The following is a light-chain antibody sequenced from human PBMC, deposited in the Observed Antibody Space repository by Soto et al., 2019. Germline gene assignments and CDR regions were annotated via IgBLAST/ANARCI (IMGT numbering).Light chain of an antibody. V-gene: IGKV1-33*01. CDR1: QDISNY. J-gene: IGKJ5*01. CDR2: DAS. CDR3: QQYDNLPIP. Sequence: DIQMTQSPSSLSAYVGDRVTITCQASQDISNYLNWYQQKPGKAPKLLIYDASNLETGVPSRFSGSGSGTDFTFTISSLQPEDIATYYCQQYDNLPIPFGQGTRLEIK.